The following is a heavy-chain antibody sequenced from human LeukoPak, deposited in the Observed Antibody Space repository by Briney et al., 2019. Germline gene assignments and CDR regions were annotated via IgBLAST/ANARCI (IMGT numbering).Heavy chain of an antibody. CDR3: AKYRTASVPPRNFDY. Sequence: GGSLRLSCAASGFTFSSYAMSWVRQAPGKGLEWVPAISGSGGSTYYADSVKGRFTISRDNSKNTLYLQMNSLRAEDTAVYYCAKYRTASVPPRNFDYWGQGTLVTVSS. D-gene: IGHD1-14*01. J-gene: IGHJ4*02. V-gene: IGHV3-23*01. CDR2: ISGSGGST. CDR1: GFTFSSYA.